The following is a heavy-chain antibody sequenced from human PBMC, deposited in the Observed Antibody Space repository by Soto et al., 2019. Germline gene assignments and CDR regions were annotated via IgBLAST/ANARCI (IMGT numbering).Heavy chain of an antibody. Sequence: GGSLRLSCAASGFTFSSYDMHWVRQATGKGLEWVSAIGTAGDTYYPGSVKGRFTISRENAKNSLYLQMNSLRAGDTAVYYCARTYYDFWSGYFPSYYYYMDVWGKGTTVTVSS. V-gene: IGHV3-13*01. CDR3: ARTYYDFWSGYFPSYYYYMDV. CDR2: IGTAGDT. CDR1: GFTFSSYD. J-gene: IGHJ6*03. D-gene: IGHD3-3*01.